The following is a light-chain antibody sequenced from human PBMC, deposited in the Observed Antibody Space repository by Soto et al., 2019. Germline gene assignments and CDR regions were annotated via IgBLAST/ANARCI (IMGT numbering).Light chain of an antibody. CDR1: QSVSSN. CDR3: QQYNNWPPMA. J-gene: IGKJ1*01. Sequence: EIVMTQSPATLSVSPGERATLSCRASQSVSSNLAWYQQKPGQAPRLLIYGASTRATGIPARFSGSVSGTEFTLTISSLQCEDFAVYYCQQYNNWPPMAFGQGTKVEIK. V-gene: IGKV3-15*01. CDR2: GAS.